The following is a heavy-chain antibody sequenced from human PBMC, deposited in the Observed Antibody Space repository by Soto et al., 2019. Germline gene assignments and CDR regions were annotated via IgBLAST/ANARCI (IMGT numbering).Heavy chain of an antibody. CDR1: RGSISSGTNY. J-gene: IGHJ4*02. V-gene: IGHV4-39*01. D-gene: IGHD6-25*01. CDR2: IYYSGST. CDR3: VRHEAGWYFDS. Sequence: SETLSLTCTVSRGSISSGTNYWAWIRQPPGKGLEWIANIYYSGSTFYNPSLKSRVTISLDTSKNQFSLKLRSVTAADTAVYYCVRHEAGWYFDSWGQGTLVTVSS.